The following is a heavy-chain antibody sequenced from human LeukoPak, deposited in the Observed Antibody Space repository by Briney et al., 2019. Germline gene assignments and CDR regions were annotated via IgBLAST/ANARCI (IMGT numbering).Heavy chain of an antibody. D-gene: IGHD1-1*01. J-gene: IGHJ4*02. CDR2: ISYDGGNT. Sequence: PGGFLRLSCAASGFTFSSNAIHRVRQAPGKGLEWVAEISYDGGNTYYADSVKGRFTIYRDNSKNTLYLQMNSLRAEDTAVYYCAKEGTGIHFDYWGQGTLVTVSS. CDR3: AKEGTGIHFDY. V-gene: IGHV3-30-3*01. CDR1: GFTFSSNA.